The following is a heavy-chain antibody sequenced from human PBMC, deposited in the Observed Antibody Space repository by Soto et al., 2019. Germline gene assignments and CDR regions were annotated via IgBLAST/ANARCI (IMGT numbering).Heavy chain of an antibody. CDR2: INDSGNI. CDR3: ASGLILWFGELSRRGGYYYYMDV. CDR1: GGSFSGYQ. Sequence: QVQLQQWGAGLLKPSETLSLTCAVYGGSFSGYQWSWIRQTPGKGLEWIGEINDSGNINYNPSLRSRVFFLLHTPKKQISLKLSSVTAAATAVYFCASGLILWFGELSRRGGYYYYMDVWGKGTTVTVSS. V-gene: IGHV4-34*01. J-gene: IGHJ6*03. D-gene: IGHD3-10*01.